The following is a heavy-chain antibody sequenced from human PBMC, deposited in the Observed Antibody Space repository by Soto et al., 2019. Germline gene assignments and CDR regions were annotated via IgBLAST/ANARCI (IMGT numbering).Heavy chain of an antibody. J-gene: IGHJ4*02. CDR3: ARSIVVVTALDY. V-gene: IGHV1-3*05. Sequence: QVQLVQSGAEEKKPGASVKVSCKASGYTFTSYDMHWVRQAPGQRLEWMGWINAGNGNTKYYQKFQGRVTITRDASASTAYMELSSLRSEDTAVYYCARSIVVVTALDYWGQGTLVTVSS. CDR2: INAGNGNT. D-gene: IGHD2-21*02. CDR1: GYTFTSYD.